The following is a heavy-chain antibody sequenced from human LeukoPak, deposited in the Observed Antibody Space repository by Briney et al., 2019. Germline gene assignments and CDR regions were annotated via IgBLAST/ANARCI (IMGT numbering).Heavy chain of an antibody. J-gene: IGHJ4*02. CDR3: AKEESEYSGYVPSLYFDY. D-gene: IGHD5-12*01. V-gene: IGHV3-30*18. CDR2: ISYDGSNK. Sequence: GGSLRLSCAASGFTFSSYGMHWVRQAPGKGLEWVAVISYDGSNKYYADSVEGRFTISRDNSKNTLYLQMNSLRAEDTAVYYCAKEESEYSGYVPSLYFDYWGQGTLVTVSS. CDR1: GFTFSSYG.